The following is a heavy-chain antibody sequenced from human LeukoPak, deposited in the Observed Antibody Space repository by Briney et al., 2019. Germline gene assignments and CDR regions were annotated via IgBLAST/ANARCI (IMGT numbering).Heavy chain of an antibody. D-gene: IGHD6-13*01. V-gene: IGHV1-18*01. J-gene: IGHJ6*03. CDR1: GYTFTSYG. Sequence: GASVTVSCKASGYTFTSYGISWVRQAPGQGLEWMGWISAYNGNTNYAQKLQGRVTMTTDTSTSTAYMELRSLRSDDTAVYYCARVVAAVYSPYYYYYYMDVWGKGTTVTVSS. CDR3: ARVVAAVYSPYYYYYYMDV. CDR2: ISAYNGNT.